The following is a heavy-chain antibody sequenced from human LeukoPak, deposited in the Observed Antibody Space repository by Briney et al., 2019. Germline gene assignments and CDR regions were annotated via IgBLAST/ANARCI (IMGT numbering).Heavy chain of an antibody. CDR3: ARGSRLYYYGSGSSDY. D-gene: IGHD3-10*01. J-gene: IGHJ4*02. CDR2: INPNSGGT. Sequence: ASVKVSCKASGYTFTGYYMHWVRQAPGQGLEWMGWINPNSGGTNYAQKFQGRVTMTRDTSISTAYMELSRLRSEDTAVYYCARGSRLYYYGSGSSDYWGQGTLVTVSS. CDR1: GYTFTGYY. V-gene: IGHV1-2*02.